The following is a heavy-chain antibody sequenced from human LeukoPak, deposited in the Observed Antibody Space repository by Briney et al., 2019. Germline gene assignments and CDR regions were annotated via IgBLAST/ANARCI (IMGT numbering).Heavy chain of an antibody. CDR2: IYYSGST. CDR3: ARPRSYGLKSWFQSRYYFDY. V-gene: IGHV4-39*01. J-gene: IGHJ4*02. Sequence: SETLSLTCTVSGGSISSSSYYWGWIRQPPGKGLEWIGSIYYSGSTYYNPSLKSRVTISVDTSKNQFSLKLSSVTAADTAVYYCARPRSYGLKSWFQSRYYFDYWGQGTLVTVSS. D-gene: IGHD5-18*01. CDR1: GGSISSSSYY.